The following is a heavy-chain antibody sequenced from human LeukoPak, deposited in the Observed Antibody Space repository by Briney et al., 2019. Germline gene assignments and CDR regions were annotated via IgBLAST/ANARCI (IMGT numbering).Heavy chain of an antibody. Sequence: SETLSLTCTVSGGSISSGSYYWTWIRQPAGKGLEWIGRIYTSGSTNYNPSLKSRVTMSVDTSKNQFSLKLSSVTAADTAVYYCARVKTRRYYYYYMDVWGKGTTVTISS. J-gene: IGHJ6*03. CDR2: IYTSGST. V-gene: IGHV4-61*02. CDR3: ARVKTRRYYYYYMDV. D-gene: IGHD6-25*01. CDR1: GGSISSGSYY.